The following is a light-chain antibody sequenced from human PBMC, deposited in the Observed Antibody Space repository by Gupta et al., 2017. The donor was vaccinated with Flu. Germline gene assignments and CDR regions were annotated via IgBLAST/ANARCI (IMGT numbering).Light chain of an antibody. J-gene: IGLJ3*02. CDR2: STN. CDR1: SGSVSSNYY. V-gene: IGLV8-61*01. Sequence: QTVVTQEPSVSVSPGGTVTLTCGLSSGSVSSNYYPSWYQHTPGQAPRTLMYSTNARSSGVPDRFSGSIVGDKAALTITGAQADDECDYYCVLYMGSGIWVFGGGTKLTVL. CDR3: VLYMGSGIWV.